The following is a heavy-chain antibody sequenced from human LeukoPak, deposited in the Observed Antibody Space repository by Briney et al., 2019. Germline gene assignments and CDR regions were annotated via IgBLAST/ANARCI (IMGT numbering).Heavy chain of an antibody. CDR2: IYYSGST. V-gene: IGHV4-61*01. J-gene: IGHJ6*04. CDR1: GGSVSSGSYY. CDR3: ARALYFDWFNRNYYGMDV. D-gene: IGHD3-9*01. Sequence: KPSETLSLTYTVSGGSVSSGSYYWSWIRQPPGKGLEWIGYIYYSGSTNYNPSLKSRVTISVDTSKNQFSLKLSSVTAADTAVYYCARALYFDWFNRNYYGMDVWGKGTTVTVSS.